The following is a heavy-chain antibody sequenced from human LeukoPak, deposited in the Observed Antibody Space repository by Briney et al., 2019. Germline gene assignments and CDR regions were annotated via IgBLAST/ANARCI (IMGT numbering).Heavy chain of an antibody. CDR3: AKDAVYGDGYWEFDY. Sequence: GGSLRLSCAASGFSVSTYAMSWVRQAPGKGLEWVSGIVGSGDTDYADAVQGRFTISKDNSKNIVYLQMNSLRAEDTAVYYCAKDAVYGDGYWEFDYWGQGNLVTVSS. D-gene: IGHD5-24*01. V-gene: IGHV3-23*01. CDR2: IVGSGDT. CDR1: GFSVSTYA. J-gene: IGHJ4*02.